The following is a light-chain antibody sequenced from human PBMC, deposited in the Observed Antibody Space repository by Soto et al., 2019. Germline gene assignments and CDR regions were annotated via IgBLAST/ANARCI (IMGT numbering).Light chain of an antibody. Sequence: EMGLTHSLPTVALSYSERXTXSCRASQSVDKRLAWYQQKSGQANRLIIYGASKRATGITDRLSGGGSGTDFTLTISRLEPEDFAVYYCQQYGNSPRTFGQGTKLEIK. CDR2: GAS. CDR3: QQYGNSPRT. V-gene: IGKV3-20*01. J-gene: IGKJ1*01. CDR1: QSVDKR.